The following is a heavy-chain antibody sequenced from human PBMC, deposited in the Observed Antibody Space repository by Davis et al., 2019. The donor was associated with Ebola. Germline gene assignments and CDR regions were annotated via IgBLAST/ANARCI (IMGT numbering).Heavy chain of an antibody. CDR2: IYDSGRT. Sequence: LRLSCTVSDDSISGHYWNWFRQPPGKGLEWIGIIYDSGRTNYNPSLKSRVTISADTSKNQFSLKLTSVTAADTAVYYCVRFGYGAYWGQGTLVTVSS. J-gene: IGHJ4*02. CDR1: DDSISGHY. D-gene: IGHD3-22*01. V-gene: IGHV4-59*11. CDR3: VRFGYGAY.